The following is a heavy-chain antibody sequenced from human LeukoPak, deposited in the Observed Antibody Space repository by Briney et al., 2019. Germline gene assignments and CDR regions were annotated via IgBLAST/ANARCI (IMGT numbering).Heavy chain of an antibody. J-gene: IGHJ4*02. D-gene: IGHD3/OR15-3a*01. CDR3: AKDAQRGFDFSNSLES. Sequence: GRSLRLSCATSGFTFSHYGMHWVRQAPGKGLEWVAVIWSDGTEKYYGDSAKGRFTISRDNSKKTVYLQMNSLRVEDTAVYYCAKDAQRGFDFSNSLESWGQGTLVTVSS. CDR1: GFTFSHYG. CDR2: IWSDGTEK. V-gene: IGHV3-33*06.